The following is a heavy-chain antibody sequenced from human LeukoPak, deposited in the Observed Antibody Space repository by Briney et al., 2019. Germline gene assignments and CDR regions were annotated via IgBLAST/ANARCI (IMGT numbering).Heavy chain of an antibody. D-gene: IGHD2-15*01. V-gene: IGHV1-2*02. CDR3: ARDHCSGGSCYEFDY. J-gene: IGHJ4*02. CDR1: GYTFTGYY. Sequence: GASVKVSCKASGYTFTGYYMHWVRQAPGQGLEWMGWINPNSGGTNYAQKFQGRVTMTRDTSISTAYMELSRLRSDDTAVYYCARDHCSGGSCYEFDYWGQGTLVTVSS. CDR2: INPNSGGT.